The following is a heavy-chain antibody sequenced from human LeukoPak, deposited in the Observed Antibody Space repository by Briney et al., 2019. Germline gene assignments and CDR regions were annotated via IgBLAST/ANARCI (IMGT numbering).Heavy chain of an antibody. CDR1: RFTFSSYS. CDR3: AGNRILTGYYLFDY. D-gene: IGHD3-9*01. J-gene: IGHJ4*02. CDR2: ISSSSSTI. V-gene: IGHV3-48*04. Sequence: PGGSLRLSCAASRFTFSSYSMNWVRQAPGKGLEWVSYISSSSSTIYYADSVKGRFTISRDNAKNSLYLQMNSLRAEDTAVYYCAGNRILTGYYLFDYWGQGTLVTVSS.